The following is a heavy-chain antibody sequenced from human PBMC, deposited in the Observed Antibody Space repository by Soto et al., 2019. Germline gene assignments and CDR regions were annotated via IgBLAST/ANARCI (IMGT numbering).Heavy chain of an antibody. CDR2: ISGSGGST. Sequence: EVQLLESGGGLVQPGGSLRLSCAASGFTFSSYAMSWVRQAPGKGLEWVSAISGSGGSTYYADSVKGRFTISRDNSKNPLYLQMNSLRAEDTAVYYCAKNIDRSGPANYDMDVWGQGTTVTVSS. V-gene: IGHV3-23*01. CDR1: GFTFSSYA. CDR3: AKNIDRSGPANYDMDV. D-gene: IGHD3-22*01. J-gene: IGHJ6*02.